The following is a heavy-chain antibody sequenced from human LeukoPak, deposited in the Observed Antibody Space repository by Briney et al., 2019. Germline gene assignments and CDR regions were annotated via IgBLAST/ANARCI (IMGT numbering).Heavy chain of an antibody. CDR2: IFPTGGTT. J-gene: IGHJ5*02. CDR1: GGTFSSYA. Sequence: ASVKVSCKASGGTFSSYAISWVRQAPGQGLEYMGLIFPTGGTTSYTQKFQGRLTLTRDTSTNTVYMELGSLTSEDTAVYFCARGRAAVARPRASANWFDPWGQGTLVNVSA. V-gene: IGHV1-46*01. CDR3: ARGRAAVARPRASANWFDP. D-gene: IGHD6-19*01.